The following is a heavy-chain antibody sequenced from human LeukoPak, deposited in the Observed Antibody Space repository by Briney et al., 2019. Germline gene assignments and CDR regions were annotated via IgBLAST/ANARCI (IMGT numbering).Heavy chain of an antibody. CDR1: GFTFDDYG. Sequence: GGSLRLSCAASGFTFDDYGMSWVRQAPGKGLEWGYGINWNGGSTGYADSVKGRFTISRDNAKNSLYLQMNSLRAEDTALYYCARRDIVVVPAAIFGAFDIWGQGTMVTVSS. CDR3: ARRDIVVVPAAIFGAFDI. V-gene: IGHV3-20*04. CDR2: INWNGGST. D-gene: IGHD2-2*02. J-gene: IGHJ3*02.